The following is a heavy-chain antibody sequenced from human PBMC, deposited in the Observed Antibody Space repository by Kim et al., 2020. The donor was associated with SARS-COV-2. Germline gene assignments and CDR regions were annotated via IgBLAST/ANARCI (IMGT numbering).Heavy chain of an antibody. D-gene: IGHD2-2*01. CDR1: GYTFTGYY. CDR3: AGGGVVVPAATLYYYYGMDV. CDR2: INPNSGGT. Sequence: ASVKVSCKASGYTFTGYYMHWVRQAPGQGLEWMGWINPNSGGTNYAQKFQGRVTMTRDTSISTAYMELSRLRSDDTAVYYCAGGGVVVPAATLYYYYGMDVWGQGTTVTVSS. V-gene: IGHV1-2*02. J-gene: IGHJ6*02.